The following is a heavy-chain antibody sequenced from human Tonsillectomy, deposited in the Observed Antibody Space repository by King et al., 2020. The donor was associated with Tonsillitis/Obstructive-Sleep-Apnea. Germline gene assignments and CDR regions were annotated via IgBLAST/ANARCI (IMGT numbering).Heavy chain of an antibody. CDR2: INHSGST. CDR1: GGSFSGYY. CDR3: VRETYYYDSSGGYYYYYYMDD. Sequence: VQLQQWGAGLLKPSETLSLTCAVYGGSFSGYYWSWIRQPPGKGLEWIGEINHSGSTNYNPSLKSRVTISVDTSKNQLSLELSSVTAADTAVYYCVRETYYYDSSGGYYYYYYMDDWGKGTTVTVSS. V-gene: IGHV4-34*01. J-gene: IGHJ6*03. D-gene: IGHD3-22*01.